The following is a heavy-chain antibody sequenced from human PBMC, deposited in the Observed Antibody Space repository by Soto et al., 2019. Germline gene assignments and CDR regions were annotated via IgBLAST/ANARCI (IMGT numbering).Heavy chain of an antibody. V-gene: IGHV3-30*18. D-gene: IGHD6-19*01. CDR1: GVTFSSYG. Sequence: QVQLVESGGGVVHPGRSLRLSCAASGVTFSSYGMHWVRQAPGKGLEWVAVISYDGSNKYYADSVKGRFTISRDNSKNTLYLQMNSLRAEDTAVYYCANDHSSGWSNWGQGTLVTVSS. J-gene: IGHJ4*02. CDR3: ANDHSSGWSN. CDR2: ISYDGSNK.